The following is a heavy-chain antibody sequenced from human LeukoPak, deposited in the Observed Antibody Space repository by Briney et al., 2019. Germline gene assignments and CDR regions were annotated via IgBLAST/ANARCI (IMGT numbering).Heavy chain of an antibody. V-gene: IGHV1-18*01. Sequence: ASVKVSCKASGYTFTSYGISWVRQAPGQGLEWMGWISAYNGNTNYAQKLQGRVTMTTDTSTSTAYMELRSLRSDDTAVYYCAREPPVGLGELLSHSFDYWGQGTLVTVSS. D-gene: IGHD3-10*01. CDR3: AREPPVGLGELLSHSFDY. CDR2: ISAYNGNT. J-gene: IGHJ4*02. CDR1: GYTFTSYG.